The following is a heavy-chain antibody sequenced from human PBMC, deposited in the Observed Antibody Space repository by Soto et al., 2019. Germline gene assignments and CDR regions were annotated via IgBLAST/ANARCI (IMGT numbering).Heavy chain of an antibody. J-gene: IGHJ6*02. V-gene: IGHV4-59*08. Sequence: QVQLQESGPGLVKPSETLSLTCTVSGGSISSYYWSWIRQPPGKGLEWIGYIYYSGSTNYNPSIKIRVTISVDTSKNQFSLKLSSVTAADTAVYYCERPSVAGSPWGMDVWGQGTTVTVSS. CDR2: IYYSGST. CDR1: GGSISSYY. CDR3: ERPSVAGSPWGMDV. D-gene: IGHD6-19*01.